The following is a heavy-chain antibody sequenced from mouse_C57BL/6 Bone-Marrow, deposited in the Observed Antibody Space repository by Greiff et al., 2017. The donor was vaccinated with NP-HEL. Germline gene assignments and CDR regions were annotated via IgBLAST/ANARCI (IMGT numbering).Heavy chain of an antibody. J-gene: IGHJ4*01. CDR2: IYWDDDK. V-gene: IGHV8-12*01. D-gene: IGHD1-1*01. CDR1: GFSLSTSGMG. Sequence: QVTLKVCGPGILQSSQTLSLTCSFSGFSLSTSGMGVSWIRQPSGKGLEWLAHIYWDDDKRYNPSLKSRLTISKDTSRNQVFLKITSVDTADTATYYCARLGYYGSSSRAMDYWGQGTSVTVSS. CDR3: ARLGYYGSSSRAMDY.